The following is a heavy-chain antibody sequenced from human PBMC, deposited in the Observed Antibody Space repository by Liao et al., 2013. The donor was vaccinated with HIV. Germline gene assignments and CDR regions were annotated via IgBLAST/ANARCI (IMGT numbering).Heavy chain of an antibody. CDR1: GGSISSGSYY. V-gene: IGHV4-61*02. Sequence: QLQLQESGPGLVKPSQTLSLTCTVSGGSISSGSYYWSWIRQPAGKGLEWIGRIYTSGSTNYNPSLKSRVTISVDTSKNQFSLKLSSVTAADTAVYYCARDLVQGCSSTSCYIRGDAFDIWGQGTMVTVSS. J-gene: IGHJ3*02. CDR2: IYTSGST. D-gene: IGHD2-2*02. CDR3: ARDLVQGCSSTSCYIRGDAFDI.